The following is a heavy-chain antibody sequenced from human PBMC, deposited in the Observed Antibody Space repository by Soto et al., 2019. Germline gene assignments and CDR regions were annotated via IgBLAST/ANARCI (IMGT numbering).Heavy chain of an antibody. D-gene: IGHD5-12*01. Sequence: EVQLVESGGDWVKPGGSLRLSCTASGFTFYNTWMSWVRQAPGKGLEWVGRVKSKTDGGATDYTAPVKGRFTISRDDSQNALYLQMNSLQTADTAVYYCTTDRRSGYDPQFDFWGQGTLVTVSS. J-gene: IGHJ4*02. V-gene: IGHV3-15*01. CDR1: GFTFYNTW. CDR3: TTDRRSGYDPQFDF. CDR2: VKSKTDGGAT.